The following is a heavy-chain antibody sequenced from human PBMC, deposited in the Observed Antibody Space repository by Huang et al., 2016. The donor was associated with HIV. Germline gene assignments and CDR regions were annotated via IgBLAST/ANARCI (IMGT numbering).Heavy chain of an antibody. Sequence: QMQLQQRGAGLLKPSETLSLTCGVSGGSFTGNYLTWIRQAPGKGLEWIGEVNDSGATNYCPSLNGRVTISLDKSNRELSLNLRSVTAADTAVYYCARQWTILEWLLGLDVWGQGTTVIVSS. J-gene: IGHJ6*02. CDR1: GGSFTGNY. D-gene: IGHD3-3*01. CDR2: VNDSGAT. CDR3: ARQWTILEWLLGLDV. V-gene: IGHV4-34*02.